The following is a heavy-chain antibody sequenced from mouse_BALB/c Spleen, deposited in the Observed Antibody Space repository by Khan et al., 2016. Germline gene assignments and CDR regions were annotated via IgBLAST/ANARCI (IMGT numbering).Heavy chain of an antibody. CDR1: GFTFSSYA. Sequence: EVELVESGGGLVKPGGSLKLSCAASGFTFSSYAMSWVRQTPEKRLEWVASISSGGSTYYPASVKGRFTIHRDNARNILYLQMSSLRSEDTAMYYCARGYYDYGYWGQGTTLTVSS. CDR3: ARGYYDYGY. V-gene: IGHV5-6-5*01. CDR2: ISSGGST. D-gene: IGHD2-4*01. J-gene: IGHJ2*01.